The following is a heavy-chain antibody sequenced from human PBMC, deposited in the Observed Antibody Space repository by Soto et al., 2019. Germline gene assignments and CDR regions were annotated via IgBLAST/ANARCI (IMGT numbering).Heavy chain of an antibody. V-gene: IGHV3-13*01. CDR3: ARGSPYYGMDV. CDR1: GFTFSSYD. Sequence: GGSMRLSCAASGFTFSSYDMHWVRQATGKGLEWVSAIGTAGDTYYPGSVKGRFTISRENAKNSLYLQMNSLRAGDTAVYYCARGSPYYGMDVWGQGTTVTVSS. CDR2: IGTAGDT. J-gene: IGHJ6*02.